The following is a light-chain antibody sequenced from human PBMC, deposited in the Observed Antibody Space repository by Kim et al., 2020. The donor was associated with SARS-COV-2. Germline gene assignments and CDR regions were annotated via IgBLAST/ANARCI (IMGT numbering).Light chain of an antibody. J-gene: IGKJ1*01. CDR2: GAS. Sequence: SPGESATLSFRASQSVSNTYLAWYQQKPGQAPRLLIFGASSRATGIPDRFSGSGSGTDFTLTISRLEPEDFAVYYCQQYGSSPQTFGQGTKVDIK. CDR1: QSVSNTY. V-gene: IGKV3-20*01. CDR3: QQYGSSPQT.